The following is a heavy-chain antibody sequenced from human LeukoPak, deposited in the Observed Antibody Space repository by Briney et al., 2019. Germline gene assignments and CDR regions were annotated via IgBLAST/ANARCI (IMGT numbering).Heavy chain of an antibody. CDR2: IYYSGST. D-gene: IGHD3-22*01. J-gene: IGHJ5*02. CDR1: GGSISSGGYY. V-gene: IGHV4-31*03. Sequence: PSETLSLTCTVSGGSISSGGYYWSWIRQHPGKGLEWIGYIYYSGSTYYNPSLKSRVTISVDTSKNQFSLKLSSVTAADTAVYHCARSIYDSSGYWQVGGNWFDPWGQGTLVTVSS. CDR3: ARSIYDSSGYWQVGGNWFDP.